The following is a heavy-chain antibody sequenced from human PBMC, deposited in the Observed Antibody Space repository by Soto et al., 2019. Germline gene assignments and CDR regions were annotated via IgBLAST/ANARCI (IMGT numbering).Heavy chain of an antibody. CDR1: GGSISSGGYY. Sequence: SETLSLTCTVSGGSISSGGYYWSWIRQHPGKGLEWIGYIYYSGSTYYNPSLKSRVTISVDTSKKQFSLKLGSVTAADTAVYYCARASGYCSGGSCPVGWFDPWGQGTLVTVSS. J-gene: IGHJ5*02. CDR3: ARASGYCSGGSCPVGWFDP. CDR2: IYYSGST. D-gene: IGHD2-15*01. V-gene: IGHV4-31*03.